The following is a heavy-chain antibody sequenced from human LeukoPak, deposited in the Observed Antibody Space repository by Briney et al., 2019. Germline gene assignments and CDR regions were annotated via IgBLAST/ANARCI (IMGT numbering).Heavy chain of an antibody. CDR3: AKVGDAAMVFDY. V-gene: IGHV3-23*01. CDR1: GFTFSSYA. Sequence: HSGGSLRLSCAASGFTFSSYAMSWVRQAPGKGLEWVSAISGSGGSTYYADSVKGRFTISRDNSKNTLYLQMNSLRAEDTAVYYCAKVGDAAMVFDYWGQGTLVTVSS. D-gene: IGHD5-18*01. CDR2: ISGSGGST. J-gene: IGHJ4*02.